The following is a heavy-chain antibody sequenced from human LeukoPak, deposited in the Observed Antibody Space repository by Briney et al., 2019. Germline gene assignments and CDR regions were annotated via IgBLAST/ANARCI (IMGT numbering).Heavy chain of an antibody. D-gene: IGHD2-2*01. Sequence: GGSLRLSCAASGFTFDDFGMSWVRQAPGKGLEWVSRIDWNGRGRRYADSVKGGSTISRDSAKNSLYLQMDSLRVEDTALYYCARAGDTTGEYCSSTSCFQFDFWGQGTLVTVSS. CDR3: ARAGDTTGEYCSSTSCFQFDF. J-gene: IGHJ4*02. CDR2: IDWNGRGR. CDR1: GFTFDDFG. V-gene: IGHV3-20*04.